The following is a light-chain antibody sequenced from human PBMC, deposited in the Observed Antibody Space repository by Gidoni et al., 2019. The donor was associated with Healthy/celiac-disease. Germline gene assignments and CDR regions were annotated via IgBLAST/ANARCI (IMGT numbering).Light chain of an antibody. Sequence: QSALTQPRSVSGSPGQAVTIYCTGTSSDVGGYNYVSWYKQHPGKAPQLMIYDVSKRPSGVPDRFSGSKSGTTASLPISGLQAEDEADYYCCSYAGSYTGVFGTGTKVTVL. CDR1: SSDVGGYNY. V-gene: IGLV2-11*01. CDR3: CSYAGSYTGV. J-gene: IGLJ1*01. CDR2: DVS.